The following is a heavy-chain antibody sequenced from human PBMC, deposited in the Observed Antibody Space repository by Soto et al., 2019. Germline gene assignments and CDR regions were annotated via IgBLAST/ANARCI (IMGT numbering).Heavy chain of an antibody. D-gene: IGHD3-9*01. CDR1: GFTFSSSA. CDR2: IVVGSGNT. V-gene: IGHV1-58*01. Sequence: SVKVSCKASGFTFSSSAVQWVRQARGQRLEWIGKIVVGSGNTNYAQKFQERVTITRDMSTSTAYMELSSLRSEDTAFYYCAAFDPGPMGFDPWGLGILVTVSS. J-gene: IGHJ5*02. CDR3: AAFDPGPMGFDP.